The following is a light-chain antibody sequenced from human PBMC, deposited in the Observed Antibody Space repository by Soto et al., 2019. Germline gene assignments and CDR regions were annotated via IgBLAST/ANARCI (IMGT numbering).Light chain of an antibody. J-gene: IGKJ4*01. V-gene: IGKV3-11*01. CDR3: QQRSNWPLVT. CDR2: DAS. CDR1: QSVGSN. Sequence: EIVLTQSPATLSLSPGERASLSCRASQSVGSNLAWYQQRAGQAPRLLIFDASNRATGIPARFSGSRSGTDFTLTITTLEPEDFAVYYCQQRSNWPLVTFGGGTKVEI.